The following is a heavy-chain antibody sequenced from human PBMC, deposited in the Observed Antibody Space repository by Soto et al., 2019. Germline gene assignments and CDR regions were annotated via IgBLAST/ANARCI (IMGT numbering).Heavy chain of an antibody. CDR1: GYTFTSYY. CDR3: ARDLTPGIAVAGTSH. J-gene: IGHJ4*02. V-gene: IGHV1-46*01. CDR2: INPSSGST. D-gene: IGHD6-19*01. Sequence: ASLKVSCKASGYTFTSYYMHWVRQAPGQGLEWMGIINPSSGSTSYAQKFQGRVTMTRDTSTSTVYMELSSLRSEDTAVYYCARDLTPGIAVAGTSHWGQGTLVTVSS.